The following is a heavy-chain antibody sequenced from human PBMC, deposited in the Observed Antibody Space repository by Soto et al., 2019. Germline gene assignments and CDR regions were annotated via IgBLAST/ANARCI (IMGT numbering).Heavy chain of an antibody. CDR2: ISATSTYI. V-gene: IGHV3-21*01. Sequence: LRLSCAASGFSVTSYSLNWVRQAPGKGLEWVSSISATSTYIFYADSVKGRFTISRDNAQNSVSLQMNSLRAEDTALYYCARVNSATGSMHFDHWGQGTLVTVSS. J-gene: IGHJ4*02. D-gene: IGHD3-9*01. CDR1: GFSVTSYS. CDR3: ARVNSATGSMHFDH.